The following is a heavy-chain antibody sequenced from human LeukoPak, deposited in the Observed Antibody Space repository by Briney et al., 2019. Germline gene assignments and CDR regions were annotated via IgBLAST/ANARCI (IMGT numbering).Heavy chain of an antibody. CDR1: GYTFTSYG. V-gene: IGHV1-18*01. Sequence: ASVKVSCKASGYTFTSYGISWVRQAPGQGLEWMGWISAYNGNTNYAQKLQGRVTMTTDTSTSTAYMELRSLRSDGTAVYYCARARITIFGVVDIDYWGQGTLVTVSS. D-gene: IGHD3-3*01. CDR2: ISAYNGNT. CDR3: ARARITIFGVVDIDY. J-gene: IGHJ4*02.